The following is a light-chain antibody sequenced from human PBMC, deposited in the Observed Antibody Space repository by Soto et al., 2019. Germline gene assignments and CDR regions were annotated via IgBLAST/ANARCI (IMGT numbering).Light chain of an antibody. V-gene: IGLV2-14*01. CDR3: SSYTDSSNYV. CDR1: SSDIGGYDY. J-gene: IGLJ1*01. CDR2: QVT. Sequence: QSVLTHPASVSGSRGQSITISCTGTSSDIGGYDYVSWYQQQPGKAPKLMIYQVTNRPSGVSNRFSGSRSGNTASLTISGLQAEDEADYYCSSYTDSSNYVFGTGTKVTVL.